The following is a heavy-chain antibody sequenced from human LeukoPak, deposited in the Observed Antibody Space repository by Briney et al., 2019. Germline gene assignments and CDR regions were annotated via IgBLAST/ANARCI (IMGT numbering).Heavy chain of an antibody. CDR3: TTEVLLRLGELSYRY. CDR2: IKSKTDGGTT. V-gene: IGHV3-15*01. CDR1: GFTFSNAW. D-gene: IGHD3-16*02. J-gene: IGHJ4*02. Sequence: GGSLRLSWAASGFTFSNAWMSWVRQAPGKGREWVGRIKSKTDGGTTDYAAPVKGRFTISRDDSKNTLYLQMNSLKTEDTAVYYCTTEVLLRLGELSYRYWGQGTLVTVSS.